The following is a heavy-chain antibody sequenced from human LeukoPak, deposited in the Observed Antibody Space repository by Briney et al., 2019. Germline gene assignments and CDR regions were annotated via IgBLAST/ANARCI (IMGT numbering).Heavy chain of an antibody. Sequence: GGSLRLSCTASGFTFGDYAMSWVRQAPGKGLEWVGFIRSKAYGGTTEYAASVKGRFTISRDDSKSIAYLQMNSLKTEDTAVYYCTRAPAAGEGYYYYYMDVWGKGTTVTISS. D-gene: IGHD3-10*01. V-gene: IGHV3-49*04. CDR1: GFTFGDYA. CDR3: TRAPAAGEGYYYYYMDV. J-gene: IGHJ6*03. CDR2: IRSKAYGGTT.